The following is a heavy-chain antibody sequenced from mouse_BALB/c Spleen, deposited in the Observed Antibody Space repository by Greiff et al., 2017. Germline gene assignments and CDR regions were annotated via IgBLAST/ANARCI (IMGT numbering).Heavy chain of an antibody. CDR2: IWTGGGT. V-gene: IGHV2-9-2*01. J-gene: IGHJ4*01. Sequence: QVQLKESGPGLVAPSQSLSITCTVSGFSLTSYDISWIRQPPGKGLEWLGVIWTGGGTNYNSAFMSRLSISKDNSKSQVFLKMNSLQTDDTAIYYCVRDSPPYYAMDYWGQGTSVTVSS. CDR1: GFSLTSYD. CDR3: VRDSPPYYAMDY.